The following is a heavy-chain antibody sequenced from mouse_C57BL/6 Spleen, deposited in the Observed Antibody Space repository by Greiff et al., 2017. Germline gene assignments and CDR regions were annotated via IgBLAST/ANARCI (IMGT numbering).Heavy chain of an antibody. CDR3: ARPPTFAY. J-gene: IGHJ3*01. Sequence: VQLQQSGPELVRPGSSVKLSCKASGYTFTSYWMDWVKQRPGQGLEWIGNIYPSDSETHYNQKFKDKAPLTVDKSSSTAYMQLSSLTSEDSAVYYCARPPTFAYWGQGTLVTVSA. CDR2: IYPSDSET. CDR1: GYTFTSYW. V-gene: IGHV1-61*01. D-gene: IGHD2-10*01.